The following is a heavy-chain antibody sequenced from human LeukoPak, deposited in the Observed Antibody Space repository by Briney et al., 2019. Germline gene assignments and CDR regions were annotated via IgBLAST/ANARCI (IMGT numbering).Heavy chain of an antibody. CDR2: IKEDGSET. D-gene: IGHD2-15*01. V-gene: IGHV3-7*05. J-gene: IGHJ5*02. CDR3: ARDVGRFCTRGSCFSDA. Sequence: GGSLRLSCAGSGFQFNTYWISWIRQAPGKGLQWLGNIKEDGSETYYVGSLKGRLTISRDNAKNSSFLEMSSLGVGDTAVYYCARDVGRFCTRGSCFSDAWGQGTLVTVSS. CDR1: GFQFNTYW.